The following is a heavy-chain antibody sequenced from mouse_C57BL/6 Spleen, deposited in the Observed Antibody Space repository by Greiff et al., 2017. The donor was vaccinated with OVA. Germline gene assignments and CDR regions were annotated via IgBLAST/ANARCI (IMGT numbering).Heavy chain of an antibody. CDR3: ARKDSNYEGYYFDY. J-gene: IGHJ2*01. V-gene: IGHV1-26*01. CDR2: INPNNGGT. CDR1: GYTFTDYY. Sequence: VQRQDSGPELVNPVSTVKISCKASGYTFTDYYMNWVKQSHGKSLEWIGDINPNNGGTSYNQKFKGKATLTVDKSSSTAYMELRSLTSEDSAVYYCARKDSNYEGYYFDYWGQGTTLTVSS. D-gene: IGHD2-5*01.